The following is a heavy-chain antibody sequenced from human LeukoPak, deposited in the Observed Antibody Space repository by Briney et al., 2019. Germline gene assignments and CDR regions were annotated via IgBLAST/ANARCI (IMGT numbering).Heavy chain of an antibody. CDR3: ARGPTPPYYYHSSGYYFGH. D-gene: IGHD3-22*01. CDR1: GFTFSSYW. CDR2: INSDGSST. J-gene: IGHJ4*02. V-gene: IGHV3-74*01. Sequence: GGSLRLSCAASGFTFSSYWMHWVRQAPGKGLVWVSPINSDGSSTSYADSVKGRFTISRDNAKNTLYLQMNSLRAEDTAVHYCARGPTPPYYYHSSGYYFGHWGQGTLVTVSS.